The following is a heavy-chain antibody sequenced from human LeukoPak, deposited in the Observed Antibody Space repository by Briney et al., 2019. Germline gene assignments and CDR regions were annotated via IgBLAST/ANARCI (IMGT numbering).Heavy chain of an antibody. CDR2: IYTVGNT. Sequence: GGSLRLSCAASGFTVSSNYMSWVRQAPGRGLEWVSVIYTVGNTYYAESVKGRFTISRDNSKNTLYLQMNSLRAEDTAVYYCARGYSYGYFDYWGQGTLVTVS. V-gene: IGHV3-53*01. CDR1: GFTVSSNY. D-gene: IGHD5-18*01. J-gene: IGHJ4*02. CDR3: ARGYSYGYFDY.